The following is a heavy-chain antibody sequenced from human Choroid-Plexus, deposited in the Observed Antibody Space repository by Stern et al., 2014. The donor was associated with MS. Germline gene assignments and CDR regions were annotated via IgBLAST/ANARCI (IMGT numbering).Heavy chain of an antibody. CDR1: GFTFSNFG. CDR2: ISYDGSDK. J-gene: IGHJ4*02. D-gene: IGHD6-19*01. CDR3: AKDRQWSTYFFDY. V-gene: IGHV3-30*18. Sequence: VQLVASGGGVAQPGRPLILSCAASGFTFSNFGMHWVRQAPGKGLEWVALISYDGSDKYYADSVKGRFTIFRDNSKNTLYMHMNSLRAEDTAVYYCAKDRQWSTYFFDYWGQGSLVTVSS.